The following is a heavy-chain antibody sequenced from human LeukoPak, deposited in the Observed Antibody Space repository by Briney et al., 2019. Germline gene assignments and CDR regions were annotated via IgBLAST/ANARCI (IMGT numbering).Heavy chain of an antibody. Sequence: SVKVSCKASGGTFSSYAISWVRQAPGQGLEWMGGIIPIFGTANYAQKFQGRVTITTDESTSTAYMELSSLRSEDMAVYYCARGGGYYDSSGYYGGWGQGTLVTVSS. CDR2: IIPIFGTA. CDR3: ARGGGYYDSSGYYGG. CDR1: GGTFSSYA. D-gene: IGHD3-22*01. J-gene: IGHJ4*02. V-gene: IGHV1-69*05.